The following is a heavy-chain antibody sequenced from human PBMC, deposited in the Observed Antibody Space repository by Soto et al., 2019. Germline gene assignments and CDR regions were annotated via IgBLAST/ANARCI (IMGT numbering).Heavy chain of an antibody. J-gene: IGHJ6*02. CDR2: ITGSGGSA. CDR1: GFTFSDFV. V-gene: IGHV3-23*01. D-gene: IGHD3-22*01. CDR3: AVHLGQNYYRLDV. Sequence: GGSLRLSCAASGFTFSDFVMSWVRQVPGKGLEWVSAITGSGGSAYYADSVKGRFTISRDNSKRTVFLEVSSLGAADTAVYYCAVHLGQNYYRLDVWSQGTTVTVSS.